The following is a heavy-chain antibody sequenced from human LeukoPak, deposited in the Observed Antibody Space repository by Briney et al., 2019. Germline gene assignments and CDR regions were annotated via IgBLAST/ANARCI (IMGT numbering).Heavy chain of an antibody. Sequence: ASVKVSCKASGYTFTGYYMHWVRQAPGQGLEWMGWINPNSGGTNYAQKFQGRVTMTRDTSISTAYMGLSRLRSDDTAVYYCARDGYSSSWRFDPWGQGTLVTVSS. CDR2: INPNSGGT. D-gene: IGHD6-13*01. CDR3: ARDGYSSSWRFDP. CDR1: GYTFTGYY. V-gene: IGHV1-2*02. J-gene: IGHJ5*02.